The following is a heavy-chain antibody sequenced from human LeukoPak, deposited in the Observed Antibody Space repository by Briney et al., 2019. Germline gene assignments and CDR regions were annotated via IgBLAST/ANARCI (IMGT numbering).Heavy chain of an antibody. CDR1: GGSISSSSYY. CDR3: ARLPAAIGYYFDY. V-gene: IGHV4-39*01. D-gene: IGHD2-2*02. Sequence: SETLSLTCTVSGGSISSSSYYWGWILQPPGKGLEWIGSIYYRGSTYYNPSLKSRVTISVDTSKNQFSLKLSSVTAADTAVYYCARLPAAIGYYFDYWGQGTLVTVSS. J-gene: IGHJ4*02. CDR2: IYYRGST.